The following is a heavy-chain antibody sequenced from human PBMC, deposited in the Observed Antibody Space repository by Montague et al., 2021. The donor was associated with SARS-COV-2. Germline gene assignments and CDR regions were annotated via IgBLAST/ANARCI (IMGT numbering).Heavy chain of an antibody. D-gene: IGHD3-10*01. V-gene: IGHV4-34*01. CDR2: INHTENT. CDR3: ARGRYYYGSGTYYQKSYYFDL. Sequence: SETLSLTCAIDDESFSGYYWTWIRQPPGKGLEYIGEINHTENTKYNPSLKSRGTIFIDTSKIQFSLNLTSVTAADTAVYFCARGRYYYGSGTYYQKSYYFDLWGQGVLVTVSS. CDR1: DESFSGYY. J-gene: IGHJ4*02.